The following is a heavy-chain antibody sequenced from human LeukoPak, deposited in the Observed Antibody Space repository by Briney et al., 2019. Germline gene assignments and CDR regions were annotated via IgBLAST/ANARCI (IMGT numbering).Heavy chain of an antibody. CDR2: ISSSSGTI. V-gene: IGHV3-48*01. J-gene: IGHJ4*02. Sequence: GGSLRLSCAASGFTFSSYSMNWVRQAPGKGLEWVSYISSSSGTIYYADSVKGRFTISRDNAKNSLYLQMNSLRAEDTAVYYCARAHYSGSYWIFDYWGQGTLVTVSS. CDR1: GFTFSSYS. D-gene: IGHD1-26*01. CDR3: ARAHYSGSYWIFDY.